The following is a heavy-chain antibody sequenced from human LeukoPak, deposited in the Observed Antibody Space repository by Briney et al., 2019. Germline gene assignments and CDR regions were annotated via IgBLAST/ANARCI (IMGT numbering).Heavy chain of an antibody. CDR1: GGSMSSSSDY. V-gene: IGHV4-39*07. CDR3: ARVGIAVAGTNFDY. J-gene: IGHJ4*02. CDR2: ISYSGGT. D-gene: IGHD6-19*01. Sequence: PSETLSLTCLVSGGSMSSSSDYWGWIRQPPGMGLEWIGTISYSGGTYHNPSLKSRVTMSVDTSKNQFSLKLSSVTAADTAVYYCARVGIAVAGTNFDYWGQGTLVTVSS.